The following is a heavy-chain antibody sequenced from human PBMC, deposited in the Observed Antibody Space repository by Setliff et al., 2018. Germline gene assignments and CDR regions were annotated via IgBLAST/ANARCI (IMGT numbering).Heavy chain of an antibody. V-gene: IGHV1-2*02. Sequence: GASVKVSCKASGYTFTDYYMHWVRQAPGQGLEWMGWIHPNSGDTNYAQKFQGRVTMTRDTSISTAYMELSRLTSDDSAVYYCARAVSGYDYHYFDKWGQGTLVTVSS. CDR2: IHPNSGDT. CDR3: ARAVSGYDYHYFDK. J-gene: IGHJ4*02. CDR1: GYTFTDYY. D-gene: IGHD5-12*01.